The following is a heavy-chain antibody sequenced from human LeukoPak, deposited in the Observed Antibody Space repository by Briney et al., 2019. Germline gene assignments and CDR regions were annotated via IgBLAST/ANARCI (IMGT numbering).Heavy chain of an antibody. J-gene: IGHJ4*02. D-gene: IGHD3-22*01. Sequence: SETLSLTCTVSGGSISSYYWSWIRQPAGKGLEWIGRIYTSGSTNYNPSLKSRVTMSVATSKNQFSLKLSSVTAAATDVYYCERENYYDRSGSPDYWGQRTLVTVSS. CDR3: ERENYYDRSGSPDY. CDR2: IYTSGST. CDR1: GGSISSYY. V-gene: IGHV4-4*07.